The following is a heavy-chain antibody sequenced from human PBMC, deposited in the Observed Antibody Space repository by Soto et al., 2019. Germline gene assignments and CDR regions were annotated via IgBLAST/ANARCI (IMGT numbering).Heavy chain of an antibody. CDR2: ISGSGGGT. J-gene: IGHJ4*02. D-gene: IGHD3-22*01. V-gene: IGHV3-23*01. CDR3: SKDRGYYDSSGYDY. Sequence: EVQLLESGGGLAQPGGSLRLSCAASGFTFSNYAMSWVRQAPGKGLEWVSAISGSGGGTYYAASVKGRFTISRDNSKNTVALQMNSLRDEDTAAYYCSKDRGYYDSSGYDYWSQGTLVNVSS. CDR1: GFTFSNYA.